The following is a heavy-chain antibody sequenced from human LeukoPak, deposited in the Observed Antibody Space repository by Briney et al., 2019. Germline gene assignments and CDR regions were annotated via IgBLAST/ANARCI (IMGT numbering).Heavy chain of an antibody. Sequence: PAGGSLRLACAASGFAVSSHAMSWGRQAPGEWREWVSAISGSGGSTYYPDSVKGRFTISRDNSKNTLYLQMNSLRAEDTAVYYSATDQVSRTMVPGVFDYWGQGTLVTVSS. CDR2: ISGSGGST. J-gene: IGHJ4*02. CDR3: ATDQVSRTMVPGVFDY. V-gene: IGHV3-23*01. D-gene: IGHD3-10*01. CDR1: GFAVSSHA.